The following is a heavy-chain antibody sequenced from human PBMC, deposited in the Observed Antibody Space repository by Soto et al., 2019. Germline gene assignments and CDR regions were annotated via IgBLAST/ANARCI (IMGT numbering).Heavy chain of an antibody. V-gene: IGHV5-51*01. J-gene: IGHJ3*02. CDR3: EAGYTTGPDAFDI. Sequence: XESLKISWQGSGYNFANYWVGWVRQMPGKGLEWMGMIFPGDSDTKNSPSLQGQITMSVDKSDSSAYLQWRSLKASDTAMYYCEAGYTTGPDAFDIWGQGTMVTVSS. CDR2: IFPGDSDT. CDR1: GYNFANYW. D-gene: IGHD6-13*01.